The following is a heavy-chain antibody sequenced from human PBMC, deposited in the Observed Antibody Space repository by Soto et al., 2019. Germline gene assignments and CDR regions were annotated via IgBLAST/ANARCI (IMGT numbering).Heavy chain of an antibody. D-gene: IGHD2-21*02. Sequence: QVQLVESGGGLVKPGGSLRLSCAASGFTFSDYYMSWIRQAPGKGLEWVSYISSSSSYTNYADSVKGRFTISRDNAKNSLYLQMNSLRAEDTAVYYCARANPSPYCGGDCYLDYGGQGTLVTVSS. CDR1: GFTFSDYY. V-gene: IGHV3-11*06. J-gene: IGHJ4*02. CDR2: ISSSSSYT. CDR3: ARANPSPYCGGDCYLDY.